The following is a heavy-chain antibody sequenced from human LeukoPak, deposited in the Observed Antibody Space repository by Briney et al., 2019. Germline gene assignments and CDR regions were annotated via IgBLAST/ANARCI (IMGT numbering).Heavy chain of an antibody. CDR2: INHSGST. D-gene: IGHD3-9*01. CDR3: ASVNDILTGSYDY. Sequence: SETLSLTCSVSGGSISDSYWSWIRQPPGKGLEWIGEINHSGSTNYNPSLKSRVTISVDTSKNQFSLKLSSVTAADTAVYYCASVNDILTGSYDYWGQGTLVTVSS. J-gene: IGHJ4*02. V-gene: IGHV4-34*01. CDR1: GGSISDSY.